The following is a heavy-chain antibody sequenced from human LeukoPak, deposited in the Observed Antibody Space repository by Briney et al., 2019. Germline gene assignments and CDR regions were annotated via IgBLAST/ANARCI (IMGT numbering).Heavy chain of an antibody. V-gene: IGHV1-18*01. Sequence: ASVTVSCKASGYTFTTYGISWVRQAPGQGLEWMGWISAYNGNTNYAQKLQGRVTMTTDTSTSTAYMELRSLRSDDTAVYYCARDRGGRGHFDLWGQGTLVTVSS. CDR2: ISAYNGNT. CDR1: GYTFTTYG. J-gene: IGHJ4*02. D-gene: IGHD3-16*01. CDR3: ARDRGGRGHFDL.